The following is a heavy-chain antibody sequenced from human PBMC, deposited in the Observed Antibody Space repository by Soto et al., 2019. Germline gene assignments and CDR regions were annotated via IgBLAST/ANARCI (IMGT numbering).Heavy chain of an antibody. CDR1: GFTFTSSA. CDR3: ARHAGYSSSWYVVGY. J-gene: IGHJ4*02. D-gene: IGHD6-13*01. Sequence: SVKVSCKASGFTFTSSAVQWVRQARGQRLEWIGWIVVGSGNTNYAQKFQERVTITRDMSTSTAYMELSSLRSEDTAMYYCARHAGYSSSWYVVGYWGQGTLVTVSS. V-gene: IGHV1-58*01. CDR2: IVVGSGNT.